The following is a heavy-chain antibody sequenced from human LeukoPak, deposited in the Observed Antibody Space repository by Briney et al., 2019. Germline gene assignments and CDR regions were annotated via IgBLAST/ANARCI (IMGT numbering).Heavy chain of an antibody. D-gene: IGHD1-14*01. CDR3: ARGGPAPVYYMDA. J-gene: IGHJ6*03. Sequence: SETLSLTCAVYGGSFSGYYWSWIRQPPGKGLEWIGEINHSGSTNYNPSLKSRVTISVDTSKNQFSLKLSSVTAADTAVYYCARGGPAPVYYMDAWGKGTTVTVSS. V-gene: IGHV4-34*01. CDR2: INHSGST. CDR1: GGSFSGYY.